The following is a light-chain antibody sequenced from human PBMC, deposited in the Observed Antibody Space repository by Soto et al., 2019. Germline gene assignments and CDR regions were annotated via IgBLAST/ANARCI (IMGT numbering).Light chain of an antibody. CDR1: QSVSSC. J-gene: IGKJ5*01. CDR2: DAS. CDR3: LHRMNWPLT. V-gene: IGKV3-11*01. Sequence: DIELTQSPATLSLSPGDRGTLSCRASQSVSSCLAWYQQKPGQAPRLLIYDASNRATGIPARFSGSGSGTDVTLTTTDVQPEVVARYYCLHRMNWPLTSAQGTRL.